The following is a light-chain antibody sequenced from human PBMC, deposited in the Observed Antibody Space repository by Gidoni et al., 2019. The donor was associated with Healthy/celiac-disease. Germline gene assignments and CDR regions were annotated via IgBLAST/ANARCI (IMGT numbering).Light chain of an antibody. Sequence: DIVMTQSPDSLAVSLGERATINCKSSQSVLYSSNNKNYLAWYQQKPGQPPKLLIYWAYTRESGVPYRFSGSGSGTDFTLTISSLQAEDVAVYYCQQYYSTPPWTFGQGTKVEIK. CDR1: QSVLYSSNNKNY. CDR2: WAY. CDR3: QQYYSTPPWT. J-gene: IGKJ1*01. V-gene: IGKV4-1*01.